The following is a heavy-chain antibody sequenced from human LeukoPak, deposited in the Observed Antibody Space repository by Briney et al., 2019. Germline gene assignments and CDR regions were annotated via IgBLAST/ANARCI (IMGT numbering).Heavy chain of an antibody. J-gene: IGHJ3*02. V-gene: IGHV4-59*01. CDR3: ARELWGASGI. D-gene: IGHD3-10*01. Sequence: PSETLSLTCTVSGGSISSYYWSWIRQPPGKGLEWIGYIYYSGSTNYNPSLKSRVTISVDTSKNQFSLKLSSVTAAGTAVYYCARELWGASGIWGQGTMVTVSS. CDR2: IYYSGST. CDR1: GGSISSYY.